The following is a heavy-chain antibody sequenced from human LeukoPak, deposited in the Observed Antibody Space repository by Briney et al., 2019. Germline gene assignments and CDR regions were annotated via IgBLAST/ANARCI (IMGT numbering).Heavy chain of an antibody. V-gene: IGHV3-33*06. J-gene: IGHJ6*03. CDR1: GFTFSSYG. D-gene: IGHD2-15*01. CDR2: IWYDGSNK. CDR3: AKGGGNPYYYYYYMDV. Sequence: GSLRLSCAASGFTFSSYGMHWVRQAPGKGLEWVAVIWYDGSNKYYADSVKGRFTISRDNSKNTLYLQMNSPRAEDTAVYYCAKGGGNPYYYYYYMDVWGKGTTVTVSS.